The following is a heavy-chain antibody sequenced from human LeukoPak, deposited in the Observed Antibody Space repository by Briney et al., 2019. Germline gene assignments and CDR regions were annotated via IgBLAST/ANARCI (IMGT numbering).Heavy chain of an antibody. CDR1: GGTFSSYA. CDR2: IIPIFGTA. V-gene: IGHV1-69*13. D-gene: IGHD2-2*02. J-gene: IGHJ5*02. CDR3: AGDGGGYCSSTSCYRGGHWFDP. Sequence: SVKVSCKASGGTFSSYAISWVRQAPGQGLEWMGGIIPIFGTANYAQKFQGRVTITADESTSTAYMELSSLRSEDTAVYYCAGDGGGYCSSTSCYRGGHWFDPWGQGTLVTVSS.